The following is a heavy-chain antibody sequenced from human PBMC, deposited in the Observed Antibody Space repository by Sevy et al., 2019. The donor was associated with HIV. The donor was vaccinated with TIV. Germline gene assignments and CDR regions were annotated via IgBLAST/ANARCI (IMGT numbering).Heavy chain of an antibody. J-gene: IGHJ4*02. CDR1: GFTFSNYD. CDR2: ISHDERYK. CDR3: ARLVSCGGDCYYLDS. Sequence: GGSLRLSCAASGFTFSNYDMHWVRQAPGKGLDWVAVISHDERYKNYAESVKVRFTISRDNLKNTLFLQMDGLRPEDTAVYFCARLVSCGGDCYYLDSWGQGALVTVSS. V-gene: IGHV3-30*04. D-gene: IGHD2-21*02.